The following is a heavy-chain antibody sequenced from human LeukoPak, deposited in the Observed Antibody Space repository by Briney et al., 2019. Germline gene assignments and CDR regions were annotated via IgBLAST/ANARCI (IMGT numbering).Heavy chain of an antibody. J-gene: IGHJ6*02. V-gene: IGHV3-30*18. D-gene: IGHD3-10*01. CDR3: AKDLEGYYYGSGTWYGLDV. CDR1: GFTFSSYG. Sequence: GGSLRLSCAASGFTFSSYGMHWVRQAPGKGLEWVAVISYDGSNKYYADSMKGRFTISRDNSKNTLYLQMNSPRAEDTAVYYCAKDLEGYYYGSGTWYGLDVWGQGTTVIVSS. CDR2: ISYDGSNK.